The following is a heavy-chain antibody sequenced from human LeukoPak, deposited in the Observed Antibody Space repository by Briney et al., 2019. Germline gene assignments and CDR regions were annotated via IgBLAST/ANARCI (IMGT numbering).Heavy chain of an antibody. D-gene: IGHD3-22*01. CDR3: ARRSDQWLLLRGLDY. CDR2: ISAYNGNT. CDR1: GYTFTSYG. J-gene: IGHJ4*02. V-gene: IGHV1-18*01. Sequence: ASVKVSCKASGYTFTSYGISWVRQAPGQGLEWMGWISAYNGNTNYAQKLQGRVTMTTDTSTSTAYMELRSLRSDGTAVYYCARRSDQWLLLRGLDYWGQGTLVTVSS.